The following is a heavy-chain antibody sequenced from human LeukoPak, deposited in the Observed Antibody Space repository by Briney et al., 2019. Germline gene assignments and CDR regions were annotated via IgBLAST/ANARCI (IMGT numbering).Heavy chain of an antibody. V-gene: IGHV3-7*01. CDR1: GFTFSSYW. CDR3: ANVVDYRQQLVTDDY. D-gene: IGHD6-13*01. Sequence: GGSLRLSCVASGFTFSSYWMSWVRQAPGKGLEWVANIKRDGSDKNYVDSVKGRFTISRDNAKNSLYLQMNSVRVEDTAVYYCANVVDYRQQLVTDDYWGQGTLVTVSS. J-gene: IGHJ4*02. CDR2: IKRDGSDK.